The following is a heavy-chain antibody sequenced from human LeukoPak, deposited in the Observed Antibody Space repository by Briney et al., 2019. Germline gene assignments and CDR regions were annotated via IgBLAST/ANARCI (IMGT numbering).Heavy chain of an antibody. Sequence: GGSLRLSCAASGFTFSDYYMSWVRQAPGEGLEWVSYISSSGSTIYYADSMKGRFTISRENAKNSLYLQMNSLKTEDTAVYYCTRQVTGTTRDWGQGTLVTVSS. D-gene: IGHD1-7*01. CDR3: TRQVTGTTRD. CDR1: GFTFSDYY. J-gene: IGHJ4*02. V-gene: IGHV3-11*01. CDR2: ISSSGSTI.